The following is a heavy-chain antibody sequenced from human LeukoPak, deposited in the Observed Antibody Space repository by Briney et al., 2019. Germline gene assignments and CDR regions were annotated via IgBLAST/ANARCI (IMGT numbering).Heavy chain of an antibody. V-gene: IGHV4-59*08. J-gene: IGHJ4*02. D-gene: IGHD4-23*01. CDR1: GGSIRSYH. CDR3: ARLSVVTAFDY. CDR2: ISYSGST. Sequence: SETLSLTCTVSGGSIRSYHWSWIRQPPGKGLEWIGYISYSGSTNYNPSLKSRVTISVDTSRNQSSLKLGFVTAADTAVYFCARLSVVTAFDYWGQGTLVTVSS.